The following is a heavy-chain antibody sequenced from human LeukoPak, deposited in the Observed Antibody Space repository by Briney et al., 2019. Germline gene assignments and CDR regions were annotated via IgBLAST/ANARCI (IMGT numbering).Heavy chain of an antibody. D-gene: IGHD2-2*01. V-gene: IGHV1-2*02. J-gene: IGHJ4*02. Sequence: ASVTVSCKASVYTFTVYYIHWVRQVPGQGLEWMGWINPNSGGTNYAQKFQGRVTMTRDTSISTAYMELSSLRSDDTAVYYCATLYCSRTSCSIGKGDYWGQGTLVTVSS. CDR1: VYTFTVYY. CDR2: INPNSGGT. CDR3: ATLYCSRTSCSIGKGDY.